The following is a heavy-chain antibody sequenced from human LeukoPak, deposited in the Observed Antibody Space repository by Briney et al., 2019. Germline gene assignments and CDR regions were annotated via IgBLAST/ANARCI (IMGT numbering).Heavy chain of an antibody. CDR2: IKQDGSEK. Sequence: GGSLRLSCAASGFTYSSYWMSWVRQAPGKGLEWVANIKQDGSEKYDVDSVKGRFTISRDNAKNSLYLQMNSLRVEDTAVYYCAKPAYAGYYYYMDVWGKGTTVTVSS. CDR3: AKPAYAGYYYYMDV. J-gene: IGHJ6*03. CDR1: GFTYSSYW. D-gene: IGHD3-16*01. V-gene: IGHV3-7*01.